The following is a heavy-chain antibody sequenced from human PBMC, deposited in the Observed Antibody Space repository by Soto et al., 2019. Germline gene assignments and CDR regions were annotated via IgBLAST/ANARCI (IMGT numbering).Heavy chain of an antibody. CDR1: GYTFTSYY. J-gene: IGHJ4*02. CDR3: ARDNGDGYNFPSIDYFDY. Sequence: ASVKVSCQASGYTFTSYYMHWARQAPGQGPEWMGIINPSGGSTSYAQKFQGRVTMTRDTSTSTVYMELSSLRSEDTAVYYCARDNGDGYNFPSIDYFDYWGQGTLVTVSS. D-gene: IGHD5-12*01. CDR2: INPSGGST. V-gene: IGHV1-46*01.